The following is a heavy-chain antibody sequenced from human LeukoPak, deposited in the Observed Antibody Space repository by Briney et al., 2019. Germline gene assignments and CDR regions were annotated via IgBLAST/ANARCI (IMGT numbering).Heavy chain of an antibody. Sequence: GGSLRLSCAASGFTVSSNYMSWVRQAPGKGLEWVSIIYSGTRTSYADSVKGRFTISRDNSKNTLYLQMNSLRAEDTAVYYCARGPFGTFAVDYWGQGTLVTVSS. CDR2: IYSGTRT. V-gene: IGHV3-66*01. CDR3: ARGPFGTFAVDY. D-gene: IGHD1-7*01. J-gene: IGHJ4*02. CDR1: GFTVSSNY.